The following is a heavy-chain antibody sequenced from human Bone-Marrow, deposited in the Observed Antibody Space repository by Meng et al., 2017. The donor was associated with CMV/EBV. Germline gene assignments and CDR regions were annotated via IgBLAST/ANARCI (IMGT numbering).Heavy chain of an antibody. CDR3: ARGGWSGNYYYGMDV. CDR2: FDPEDGEI. J-gene: IGHJ6*02. V-gene: IGHV1-24*01. D-gene: IGHD3-3*01. CDR1: GYTFTALS. Sequence: ASVKVSCKVSGYTFTALSRHWVRQAPGKGLEWMGGFDPEDGEIMYAQKFQGRVTMTEDTSTDTDYMELSSLRSEDTAVYYCARGGWSGNYYYGMDVWGQGTTVTVSS.